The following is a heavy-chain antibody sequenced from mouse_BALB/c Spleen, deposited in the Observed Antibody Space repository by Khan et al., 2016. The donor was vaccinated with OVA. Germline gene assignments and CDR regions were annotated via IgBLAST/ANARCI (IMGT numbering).Heavy chain of an antibody. Sequence: QVQLQQSGPELVKPGASVKMSCKASGYSFTDYIISWVKQRPGLGLQWIGEIYPGSGSTYSHETFKGTASLTADKSSNTAYMQLSTLTYEDSAVSFCGSRDYGSGDPGFAFWGQGTLVTVPT. CDR2: IYPGSGST. J-gene: IGHJ3*01. D-gene: IGHD1-1*01. CDR1: GYSFTDYI. CDR3: GSRDYGSGDPGFAF. V-gene: IGHV1-77*01.